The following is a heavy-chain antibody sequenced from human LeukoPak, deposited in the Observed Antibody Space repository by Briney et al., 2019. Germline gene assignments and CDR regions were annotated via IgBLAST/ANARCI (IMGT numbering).Heavy chain of an antibody. V-gene: IGHV3-9*01. CDR2: ISGKSGRL. J-gene: IGHJ3*02. CDR3: ARDMEVTSGWSAFDI. CDR1: GFIFDEYA. D-gene: IGHD6-19*01. Sequence: PGGSLRLSCVASGFIFDEYAMNWVRQAPGKGLEWVSGISGKSGRLDYVDSVKGRFTISRDNAKNSLHLQMNSLRAEDTALYYCARDMEVTSGWSAFDIWGHGTMVTVSS.